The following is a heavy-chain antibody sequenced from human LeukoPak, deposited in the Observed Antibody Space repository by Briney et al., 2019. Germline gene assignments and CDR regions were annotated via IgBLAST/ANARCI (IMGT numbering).Heavy chain of an antibody. Sequence: VASVKVSCKVSGYTLTELSMHWVRQAPGKGLEWMGAFDPEDGEAVYAHKFQGRVTMTEDTSTDTAYMELSSLRSEDTAVYYCATGPGVGATTAYWGQGTLVTVSS. D-gene: IGHD1-26*01. V-gene: IGHV1-24*01. J-gene: IGHJ4*02. CDR3: ATGPGVGATTAY. CDR1: GYTLTELS. CDR2: FDPEDGEA.